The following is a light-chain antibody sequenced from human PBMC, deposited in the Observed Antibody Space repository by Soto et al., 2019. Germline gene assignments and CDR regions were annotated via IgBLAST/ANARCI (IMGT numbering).Light chain of an antibody. CDR2: GKS. J-gene: IGKJ5*01. Sequence: EIVFKKSPGTLCLSLVERATLSCRDSLNAYSPYLAWYTKKPGQAPRLVIYGKSSRATGIKARVMGMESGTDLTLNISSLEPEDLSVYYCKQYGNSPITFVQGTRLEI. CDR3: KQYGNSPIT. CDR1: LNAYSPY. V-gene: IGKV3-20*01.